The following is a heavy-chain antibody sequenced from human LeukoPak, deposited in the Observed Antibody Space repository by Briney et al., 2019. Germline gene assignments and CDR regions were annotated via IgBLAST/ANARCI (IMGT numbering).Heavy chain of an antibody. CDR3: ARDGRFPPEVLPRYFDY. J-gene: IGHJ4*02. CDR1: GGSISSSSYY. CDR2: IYYSGST. D-gene: IGHD1-26*01. Sequence: SETLSLTCTVSGGSISSSSYYWGWIRQPPGKGLEWIGSIYYSGSTNYNPSLKSRVTISVDTSKNQFSLKLSSVTDADTAVYYCARDGRFPPEVLPRYFDYWGQGTLVTVSS. V-gene: IGHV4-39*07.